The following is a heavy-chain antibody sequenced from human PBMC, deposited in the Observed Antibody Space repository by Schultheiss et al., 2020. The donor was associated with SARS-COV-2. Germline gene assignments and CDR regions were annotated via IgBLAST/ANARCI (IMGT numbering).Heavy chain of an antibody. V-gene: IGHV4-39*07. CDR1: GGSISSSTYY. CDR3: ARGRTQQLVLIFDY. D-gene: IGHD6-13*01. Sequence: SQTLSLTCTVSGGSISSSTYYWSWIRQPPGKGLEWIGEINHGGSTNYNPSLKSRVTISLDTSKNQFSLKLNSVTAADTTVYYCARGRTQQLVLIFDYWGQGTLVTVSS. CDR2: INHGGST. J-gene: IGHJ4*02.